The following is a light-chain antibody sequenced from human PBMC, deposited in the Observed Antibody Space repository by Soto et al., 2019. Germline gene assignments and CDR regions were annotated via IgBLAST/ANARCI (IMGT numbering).Light chain of an antibody. CDR3: QQYYSIPIT. V-gene: IGKV4-1*01. CDR1: QSVLYNFNNKKY. CDR2: WAS. Sequence: DIVMTQSPDSLAVSLGERATINCKSSQSVLYNFNNKKYLAWYQQKPGQPPKLLIYWASTRESGVPDRFSGSGSGTDFTLTIGSLQDEDVAVYYCQQYYSIPITFGQGTRLEIK. J-gene: IGKJ5*01.